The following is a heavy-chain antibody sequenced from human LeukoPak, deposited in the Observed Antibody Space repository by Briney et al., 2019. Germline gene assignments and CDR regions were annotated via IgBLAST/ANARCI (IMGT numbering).Heavy chain of an antibody. CDR1: GYTFTSYA. V-gene: IGHV1-3*01. Sequence: ASVKVSCKASGYTFTSYAMHWVRQAPGQRLEWMGWINAGNGNTKYSQKFQGRVTITRDTSASTAYMELSSLRSEDTAVYYCARAVGSSGWDYFDYWGQGTLVTVSS. J-gene: IGHJ4*02. CDR2: INAGNGNT. CDR3: ARAVGSSGWDYFDY. D-gene: IGHD6-19*01.